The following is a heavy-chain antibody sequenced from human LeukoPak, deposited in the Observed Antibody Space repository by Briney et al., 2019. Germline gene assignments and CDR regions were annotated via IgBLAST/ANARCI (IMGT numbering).Heavy chain of an antibody. Sequence: SVKVSCKASGGTFSSYDISWVRQAPGQGLEWMGGIMPISGTANYAQKFQGRVTITADKPTNTAYMELSSLRSEDTAVYYCARDRTRYYYYSYMDVWGKGTAVTVSS. CDR2: IMPISGTA. CDR1: GGTFSSYD. V-gene: IGHV1-69*06. CDR3: ARDRTRYYYYSYMDV. J-gene: IGHJ6*03. D-gene: IGHD1-14*01.